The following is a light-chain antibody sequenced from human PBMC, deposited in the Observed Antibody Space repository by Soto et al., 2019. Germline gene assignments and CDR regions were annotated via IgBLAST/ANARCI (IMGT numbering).Light chain of an antibody. J-gene: IGKJ5*01. Sequence: EIVLTQSPGNLSLSPGERATLSCRASQSVSSSYLAWYQQTPGQAPRLLIYGASSRATGIPDRFSGSGSGTDFTLTISRLKPEDFAVYYCHQYGSSPFTFGQGTRLEIK. CDR3: HQYGSSPFT. CDR2: GAS. CDR1: QSVSSSY. V-gene: IGKV3-20*01.